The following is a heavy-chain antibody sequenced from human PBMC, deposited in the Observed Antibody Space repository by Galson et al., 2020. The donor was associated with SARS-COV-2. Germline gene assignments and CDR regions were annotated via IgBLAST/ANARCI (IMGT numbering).Heavy chain of an antibody. Sequence: ASVKVSCKASGYTFTSYGISWVRQAPGQGLEWMGWISAYNGNTNYAQKLQGRVTMTTDTSTSTAYMELRSLRSDDTAVYYCARETNYGTGSDNWFDPWGQGTLVTVSS. V-gene: IGHV1-18*04. CDR2: ISAYNGNT. J-gene: IGHJ5*02. D-gene: IGHD6-19*01. CDR3: ARETNYGTGSDNWFDP. CDR1: GYTFTSYG.